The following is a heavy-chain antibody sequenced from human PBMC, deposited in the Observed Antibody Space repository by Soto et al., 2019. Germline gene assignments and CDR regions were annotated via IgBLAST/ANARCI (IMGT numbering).Heavy chain of an antibody. Sequence: EVQLVESGGGLIQPGGSLRLSCAASGFTVSSNYMSWVRQAPGKGLEWVSVIYSGGSTYYADSVKGRFTISRDNSKNTLYLQMISLRAEDTAVYYCARATLSAYGYYFDYWGQGTLVTVSS. J-gene: IGHJ4*02. CDR2: IYSGGST. CDR3: ARATLSAYGYYFDY. CDR1: GFTVSSNY. V-gene: IGHV3-53*01. D-gene: IGHD4-17*01.